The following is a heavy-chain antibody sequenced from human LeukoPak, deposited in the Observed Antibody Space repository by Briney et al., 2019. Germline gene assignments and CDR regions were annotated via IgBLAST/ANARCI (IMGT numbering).Heavy chain of an antibody. CDR1: GFTFSTLA. CDR3: AKHRRSTLVTAYFDS. CDR2: ISSRGDDT. J-gene: IGHJ4*02. V-gene: IGHV3-23*01. D-gene: IGHD2-21*02. Sequence: GGSXXXSCTASGFTFSTLAXSWVRQAPGKXXEXVSSISSRGDDTSYADSVKGRFTISRDNSKNTLYLQLNSLRVDDAAIYYCAKHRRSTLVTAYFDSWGQGTLVTVSS.